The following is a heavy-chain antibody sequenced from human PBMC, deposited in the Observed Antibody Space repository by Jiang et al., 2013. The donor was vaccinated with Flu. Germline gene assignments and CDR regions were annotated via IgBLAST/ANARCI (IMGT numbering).Heavy chain of an antibody. J-gene: IGHJ5*02. CDR2: IYYSGST. D-gene: IGHD6-6*01. CDR3: ARRSSRSSEWFDP. CDR1: GGSISSSSYY. Sequence: PGLVKPSETLSLTCTVSGGSISSSSYYWGWIRQPPGKGLEWIGSIYYSGSTYYNPSLKSRVTISVDTSKNQFSLKLSSVTAADTAVYYCARRSSRSSEWFDPWGQGTLVTVSS. V-gene: IGHV4-39*01.